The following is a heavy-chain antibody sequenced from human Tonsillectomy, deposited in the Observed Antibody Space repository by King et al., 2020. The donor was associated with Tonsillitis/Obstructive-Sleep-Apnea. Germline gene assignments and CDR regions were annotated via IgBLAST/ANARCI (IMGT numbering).Heavy chain of an antibody. CDR2: ISSSSSTI. V-gene: IGHV3-48*02. Sequence: QLVQSGGGLVQPGGSLRLSCAASGFTFSSYSMNWVRQAPGKGLEWVSYISSSSSTIYSADSVMGRFTISRDNAKNSLYLRRNSRGDEDTALVYCARAPSQYDILTGYHRDWFDPWGQGTLVTVSS. CDR3: ARAPSQYDILTGYHRDWFDP. D-gene: IGHD3-9*01. J-gene: IGHJ5*02. CDR1: GFTFSSYS.